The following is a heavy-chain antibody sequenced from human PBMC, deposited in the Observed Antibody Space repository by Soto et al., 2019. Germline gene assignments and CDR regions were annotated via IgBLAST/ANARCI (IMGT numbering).Heavy chain of an antibody. D-gene: IGHD1-20*01. CDR1: GFTFRDYA. CDR3: EKATRPNWKWYYFDY. CDR2: ISGTPVTT. Sequence: QPXGSLLLTCSASGFTFRDYAMSWVRQAPGVGLEWVSGISGTPVTTYYADSVKGRFIISRDNSKNTLSLQMNGLRAEDTAVYYCEKATRPNWKWYYFDYWGQGALVTVYS. V-gene: IGHV3-23*01. J-gene: IGHJ4*02.